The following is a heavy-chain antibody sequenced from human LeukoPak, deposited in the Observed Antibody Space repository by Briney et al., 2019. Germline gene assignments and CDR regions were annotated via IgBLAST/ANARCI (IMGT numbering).Heavy chain of an antibody. CDR2: IFHDGVT. Sequence: SETLSLTCAVSGASVSGNHWSWIRQSPEKGLEWIGHIFHDGVTDYNPSLKSRVTILPDTSKNQFSLRLTSVTAADTAVYYCARSLGEVRWGWFDPWGQGTLVTVSS. D-gene: IGHD4-23*01. CDR3: ARSLGEVRWGWFDP. J-gene: IGHJ5*02. CDR1: GASVSGNH. V-gene: IGHV4-59*02.